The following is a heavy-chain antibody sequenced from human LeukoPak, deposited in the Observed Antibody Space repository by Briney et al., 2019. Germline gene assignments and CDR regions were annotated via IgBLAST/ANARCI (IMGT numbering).Heavy chain of an antibody. CDR3: TTWGSSGWGWYFDL. V-gene: IGHV3-15*07. J-gene: IGHJ2*01. CDR2: IKSKSNAGTT. CDR1: GLRFPDAW. Sequence: GGSLRLSCAASGLRFPDAWMNWVRQAPGRGLEWVGRIKSKSNAGTTEYGAPVKGRFAISRDDSNNTLYLQMDSLKTEDTAVYVCTTWGSSGWGWYFDLWGRGALVTVPS. D-gene: IGHD6-19*01.